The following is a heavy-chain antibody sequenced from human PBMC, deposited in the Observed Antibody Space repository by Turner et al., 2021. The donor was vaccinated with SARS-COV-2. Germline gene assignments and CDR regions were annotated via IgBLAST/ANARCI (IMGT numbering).Heavy chain of an antibody. Sequence: QVQLVQSGAEVKKPGASVNVSCKASGYTFTSYGISWLRQAPGQGLEWMGWISAYNGYTNYAQKLQGRVTMTTDTSTSTAYMELGSLRSDDTAVYYCARDSNNRDYYESSGYYSFDYWGQGTLVTVSS. J-gene: IGHJ4*02. V-gene: IGHV1-18*01. D-gene: IGHD3-22*01. CDR3: ARDSNNRDYYESSGYYSFDY. CDR1: GYTFTSYG. CDR2: ISAYNGYT.